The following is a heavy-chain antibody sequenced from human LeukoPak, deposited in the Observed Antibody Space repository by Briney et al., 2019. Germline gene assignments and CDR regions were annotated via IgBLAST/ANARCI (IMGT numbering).Heavy chain of an antibody. CDR1: GGSISSYY. CDR3: ARHLYDDYANFDY. J-gene: IGHJ4*02. V-gene: IGHV4-59*08. CDR2: IYHSGST. Sequence: SETLSLTCTVSGGSISSYYWSWIRQPPGKGLEWIGYIYHSGSTNYNPSLKSRVTISVDTSKNQFSLKLSSVTAADTAVYYCARHLYDDYANFDYWGQGTLVTVSS. D-gene: IGHD4-17*01.